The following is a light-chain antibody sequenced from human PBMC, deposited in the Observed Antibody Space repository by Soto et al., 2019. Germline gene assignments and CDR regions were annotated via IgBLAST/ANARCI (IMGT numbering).Light chain of an antibody. Sequence: EIVLTQAPATLSLSPRERATLSCRASQSVSSYLAWYQQKPGQAPRLLIYDASNRATSIPARFSGSGSGTDINLTISSLEPEDFAVYYCQQRSNWPPTFGQGTKLEIK. CDR1: QSVSSY. J-gene: IGKJ2*01. V-gene: IGKV3-11*01. CDR3: QQRSNWPPT. CDR2: DAS.